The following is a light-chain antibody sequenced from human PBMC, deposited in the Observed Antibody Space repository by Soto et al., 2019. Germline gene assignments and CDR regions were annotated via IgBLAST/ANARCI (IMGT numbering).Light chain of an antibody. CDR2: GAF. CDR3: QQFGGSRLT. Sequence: EIVLTQSPGTLSLSPGERATLSCRASQTVTSTFLTWYQQRPGQAPRLLIYGAFNRATGVPDRFIGGGSETDFTLTISRLEPEDFAVYSCQQFGGSRLTFGGGTKVEI. CDR1: QTVTSTF. V-gene: IGKV3-20*01. J-gene: IGKJ4*01.